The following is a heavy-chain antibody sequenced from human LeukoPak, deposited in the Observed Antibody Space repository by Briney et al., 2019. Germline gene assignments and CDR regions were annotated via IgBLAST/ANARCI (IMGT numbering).Heavy chain of an antibody. D-gene: IGHD4-23*01. Sequence: GGSLRLSCAASGFTFSTYGMHWVRQAPGKGLEWVAFIQSDEIDKFYADSVKGRFTISRDNSKNTLYLQMNSLRPEDTAVYYCAKERKLLPFDCWGQGTLVTVSS. V-gene: IGHV3-30*02. CDR2: IQSDEIDK. J-gene: IGHJ4*02. CDR1: GFTFSTYG. CDR3: AKERKLLPFDC.